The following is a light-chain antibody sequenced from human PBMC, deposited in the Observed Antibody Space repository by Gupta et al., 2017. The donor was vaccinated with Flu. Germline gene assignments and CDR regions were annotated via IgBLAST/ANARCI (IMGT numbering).Light chain of an antibody. V-gene: IGKV2-30*01. Sequence: DVVMTQSPLSLPVTLGQPASISCRSSQSLVNSDGNTYLHWFQQRPGQSPRRLIYQVSHREPGVPDRFSGSGSGTDFILKISRVEAEDVGVYYCMQGSRWPWAFGQGTKVEIK. CDR2: QVS. J-gene: IGKJ1*01. CDR1: QSLVNSDGNTY. CDR3: MQGSRWPWA.